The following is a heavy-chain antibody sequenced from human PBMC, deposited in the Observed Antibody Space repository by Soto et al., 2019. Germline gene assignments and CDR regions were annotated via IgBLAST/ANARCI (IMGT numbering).Heavy chain of an antibody. Sequence: SETLSLTCTVSGGSISSYYWSWIRQPPGKGLEWIGYIYYTGSTNYNPSLKSRVTISVDTSKNQFSLKLSSVTAADTAVYYCARHVPYSSSAYFAYWGQGTLVTVSS. CDR1: GGSISSYY. D-gene: IGHD6-6*01. V-gene: IGHV4-59*08. CDR2: IYYTGST. J-gene: IGHJ4*02. CDR3: ARHVPYSSSAYFAY.